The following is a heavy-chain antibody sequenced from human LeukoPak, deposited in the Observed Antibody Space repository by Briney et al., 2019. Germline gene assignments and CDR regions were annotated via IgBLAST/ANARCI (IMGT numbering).Heavy chain of an antibody. CDR2: IKQDGSEK. Sequence: GGSLRLSYAASGFTFSSYWMSWVRQAPGKGLEWVANIKQDGSEKYYVDSVKGRFTTSRDNAKNSLYLQMNSLRAEDTAVYYCAREATISYYFDYWGQGTLVTVSS. J-gene: IGHJ4*02. D-gene: IGHD5-12*01. CDR1: GFTFSSYW. V-gene: IGHV3-7*01. CDR3: AREATISYYFDY.